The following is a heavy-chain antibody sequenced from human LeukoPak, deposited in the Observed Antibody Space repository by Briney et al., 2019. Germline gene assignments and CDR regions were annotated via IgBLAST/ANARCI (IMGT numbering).Heavy chain of an antibody. CDR2: ISWNSGSI. V-gene: IGHV3-9*01. CDR1: GFTFDDYA. J-gene: IGHJ4*02. Sequence: PGRSLRLSCAASGFTFDDYAMHWVRQAPGKGLEWVSGISWNSGSIGYADSVKGRFTISRDNAKNSLYLQMNSLRAEDTALYYCAKSLSGDSSGYYSSPLDYWGQGTLVTVSS. CDR3: AKSLSGDSSGYYSSPLDY. D-gene: IGHD3-22*01.